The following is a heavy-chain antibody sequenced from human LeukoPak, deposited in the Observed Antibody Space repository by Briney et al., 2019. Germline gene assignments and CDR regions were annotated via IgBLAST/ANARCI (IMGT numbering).Heavy chain of an antibody. Sequence: MAGGSLRLSCAASGFTFSSYSMNWVRQAPGKGLEWVSSISSSSSYIYYADSVKGRFTISRDNAKNSLYLQMNSLRAEDTAVYYCARVRGEVVGAFVYWGQGTLVTVSS. CDR2: ISSSSSYI. CDR3: ARVRGEVVGAFVY. CDR1: GFTFSSYS. J-gene: IGHJ4*02. D-gene: IGHD1-26*01. V-gene: IGHV3-21*01.